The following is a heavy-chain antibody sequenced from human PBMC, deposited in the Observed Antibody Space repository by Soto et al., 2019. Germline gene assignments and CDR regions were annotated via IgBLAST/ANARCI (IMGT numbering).Heavy chain of an antibody. CDR2: IYSGGST. Sequence: PGGSLRLSCAASGFTVSSNYMSWVRQAPGKGLEWVSVIYSGGSTYYADSVKGRFTISRDNSKNTLYLQMNSLRAEDTAVYYCAGGLTTVVYYYYYGMDVWGQGPTVTVYS. CDR1: GFTVSSNY. CDR3: AGGLTTVVYYYYYGMDV. J-gene: IGHJ6*02. D-gene: IGHD4-17*01. V-gene: IGHV3-53*01.